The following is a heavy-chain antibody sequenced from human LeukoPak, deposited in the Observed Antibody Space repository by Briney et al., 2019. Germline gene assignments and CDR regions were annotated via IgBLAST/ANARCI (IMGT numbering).Heavy chain of an antibody. J-gene: IGHJ2*01. Sequence: SETLSLTCTVSGGSISSGGYYWSWIRQPPGKGLEWIGYIYHSGSTYYNPSLKSRVTISVDRSKNQFSLKLSSVTAADTAVYYCARELYYDFWSGSRWYFDLWGRGTLVTVSS. CDR3: ARELYYDFWSGSRWYFDL. CDR1: GGSISSGGYY. CDR2: IYHSGST. V-gene: IGHV4-30-2*01. D-gene: IGHD3-3*01.